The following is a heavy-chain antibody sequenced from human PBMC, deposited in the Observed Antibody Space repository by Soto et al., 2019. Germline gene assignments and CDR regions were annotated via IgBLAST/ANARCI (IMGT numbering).Heavy chain of an antibody. J-gene: IGHJ4*02. V-gene: IGHV1-8*01. CDR2: MNPNSGNT. CDR3: ARGPYSGSYYFPWAFDY. CDR1: GYTFTSYD. D-gene: IGHD1-26*01. Sequence: ASVKVSCKASGYTFTSYDINWVRQATGQGLEWMGWMNPNSGNTGYAQKFQGRVTMTRNTSISTAYMELSGLRSKDTAVYYCARGPYSGSYYFPWAFDYWGQGTLVTVSS.